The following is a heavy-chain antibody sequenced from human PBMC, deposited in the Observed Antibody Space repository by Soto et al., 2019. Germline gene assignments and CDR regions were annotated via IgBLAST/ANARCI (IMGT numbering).Heavy chain of an antibody. CDR2: ISYDGSNK. V-gene: IGHV3-30*18. CDR1: GFTFSSYG. CDR3: AKGGDDFWSRNNMDV. Sequence: GGSLRLSCAASGFTFSSYGMHWVRQAPGKGLEWVAVISYDGSNKYYADSVKGRFTISRDNSKNTLYLQMNSLRAEDTAVYYCAKGGDDFWSRNNMDVWGKGTTVTVSS. D-gene: IGHD3-3*01. J-gene: IGHJ6*03.